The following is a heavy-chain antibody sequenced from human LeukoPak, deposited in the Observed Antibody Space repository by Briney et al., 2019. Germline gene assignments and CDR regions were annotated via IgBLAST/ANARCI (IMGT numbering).Heavy chain of an antibody. J-gene: IGHJ4*02. CDR2: ITSTTNYM. Sequence: GGSLRLSCAASGFTFSSYAMSWVRQAPGKGLEWVSSITSTTNYMDYADSVKGRFTISRDNAKNSLYLQMNSLRADDTAIYYCARSLLPSAFGYWGQGTLVTVSS. D-gene: IGHD2-2*01. V-gene: IGHV3-21*01. CDR1: GFTFSSYA. CDR3: ARSLLPSAFGY.